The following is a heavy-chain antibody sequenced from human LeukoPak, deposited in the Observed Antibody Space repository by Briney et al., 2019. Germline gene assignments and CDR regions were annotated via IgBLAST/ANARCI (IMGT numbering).Heavy chain of an antibody. Sequence: ASVKVSCKASGYTLTSYDINWVRQATGQGLEWMGWVNPKTGNTGYAQNFQGRVTMTRDTSISTAYMELSSLRSEDTAVYYCARGLFWFGDLKTHWFDPWGQGTLVTVSS. CDR1: GYTLTSYD. CDR2: VNPKTGNT. J-gene: IGHJ5*02. V-gene: IGHV1-8*01. CDR3: ARGLFWFGDLKTHWFDP. D-gene: IGHD3-10*01.